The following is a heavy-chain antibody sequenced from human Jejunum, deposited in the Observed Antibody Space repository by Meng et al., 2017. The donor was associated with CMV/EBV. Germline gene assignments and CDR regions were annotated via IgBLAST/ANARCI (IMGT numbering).Heavy chain of an antibody. CDR1: GCRFDNYW. V-gene: IGHV5-51*01. D-gene: IGHD3-16*01. CDR3: ARHIIRGDGSFDV. CDR2: VFPLDSDT. Sequence: SGCRFDNYWVAWVRQMPGEGLEWMGVVFPLDSDTRYSPSFDGHVTISADRSLNTAYLQWRSLEASDTAIYYCARHIIRGDGSFDVWGRGTLVTVSS. J-gene: IGHJ2*01.